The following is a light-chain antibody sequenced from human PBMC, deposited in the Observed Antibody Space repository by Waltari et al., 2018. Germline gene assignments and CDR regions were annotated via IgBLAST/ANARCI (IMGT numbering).Light chain of an antibody. V-gene: IGLV2-14*03. CDR3: NSYSSTTTLVV. CDR2: DVT. Sequence: RAPKLMIYDVTKRPSGVSDRFSGSKSGNTASLTISGLQAEDEADYYCNSYSSTTTLVVFGGGTKLTVL. J-gene: IGLJ2*01.